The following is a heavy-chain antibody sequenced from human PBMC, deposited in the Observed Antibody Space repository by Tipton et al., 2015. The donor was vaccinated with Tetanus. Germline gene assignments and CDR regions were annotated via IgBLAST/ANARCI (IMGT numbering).Heavy chain of an antibody. V-gene: IGHV4-39*01. J-gene: IGHJ1*01. CDR3: ARLIVGATTSEYFQH. CDR1: GGSIGSSSYY. CDR2: IYYSGST. D-gene: IGHD1-26*01. Sequence: LRLSCTVSGGSIGSSSYYWGWIRQPPGKGLEWIGSIYYSGSTYYNPSLKSRVTISVDTSKNQFSLKLSSVTAADTAVYYCARLIVGATTSEYFQHWGQGTLVTVSS.